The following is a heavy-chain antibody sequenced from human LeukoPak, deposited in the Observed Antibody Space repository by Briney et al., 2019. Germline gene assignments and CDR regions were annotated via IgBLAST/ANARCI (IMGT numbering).Heavy chain of an antibody. CDR1: GGSISTYY. Sequence: SETLSLTCTVYGGSISTYYWSWIRQPPGKGLEWIGYIYYSGSTSYNPSLKSRITISVDTFKNQFSLKLSSVTAADTAVYYCARDTGVVVGYFQHWGQGTLVTVSS. CDR3: ARDTGVVVGYFQH. V-gene: IGHV4-59*01. J-gene: IGHJ1*01. D-gene: IGHD2-15*01. CDR2: IYYSGST.